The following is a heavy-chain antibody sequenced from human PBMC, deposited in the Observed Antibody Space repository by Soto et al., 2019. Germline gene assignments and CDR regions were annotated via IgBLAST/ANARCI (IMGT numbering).Heavy chain of an antibody. V-gene: IGHV3-NL1*01. D-gene: IGHD4-17*01. CDR2: IYSGGST. Sequence: QVQLVESGGGVVQPGRSLRLSCAASGFTFSSYAMHWVRQAPGKGLEWVSVIYSGGSTYYADSVKGRFTISRDNSKNTLYLQMNSLRAEDTAVYYCARGGKNGDYHYWGQGTLVTVSS. CDR1: GFTFSSYA. J-gene: IGHJ4*02. CDR3: ARGGKNGDYHY.